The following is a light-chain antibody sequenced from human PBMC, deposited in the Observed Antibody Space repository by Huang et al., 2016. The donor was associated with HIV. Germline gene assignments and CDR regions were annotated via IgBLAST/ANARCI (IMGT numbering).Light chain of an antibody. CDR2: DAS. Sequence: EIVLTQSPATLSLSPWERATLSCRASQSVSSYLAWYQQKPGQAPRLLIYDASNRATGSPARFSGSGSGTDYTLTISRLEPEDFAVYYCQQRSNWSFGGGTKVEIK. CDR1: QSVSSY. J-gene: IGKJ4*01. CDR3: QQRSNWS. V-gene: IGKV3-11*01.